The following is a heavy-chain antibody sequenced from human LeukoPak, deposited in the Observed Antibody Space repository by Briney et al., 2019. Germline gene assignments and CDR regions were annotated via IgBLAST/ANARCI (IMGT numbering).Heavy chain of an antibody. CDR3: ARDLGSIAVAGTGVDY. CDR2: IWYDGSNK. V-gene: IGHV3-33*01. CDR1: GFTFSSYG. J-gene: IGHJ4*02. Sequence: GGSLRLSCAASGFTFSSYGMHWVRQAPGRGLEWVAVIWYDGSNKYYADSVKGRFTISRDNTKNTLYLQMNSMRAEDTAVYYCARDLGSIAVAGTGVDYWGQGTLVTVSS. D-gene: IGHD6-19*01.